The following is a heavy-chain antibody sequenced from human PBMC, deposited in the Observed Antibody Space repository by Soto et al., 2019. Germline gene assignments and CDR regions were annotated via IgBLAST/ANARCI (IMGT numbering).Heavy chain of an antibody. D-gene: IGHD6-13*01. CDR2: IYHSGST. Sequence: SLTCAVSGYSISSGYYWGWIRQPPGKGLEWIGSIYHSGSTYYNPSLKSRVTISVDTSKNQFSLKLSSVTAADTAVYYCARVSSSSWYARFDYWGQGTLVTVSS. J-gene: IGHJ4*02. CDR1: GYSISSGYY. CDR3: ARVSSSSWYARFDY. V-gene: IGHV4-38-2*01.